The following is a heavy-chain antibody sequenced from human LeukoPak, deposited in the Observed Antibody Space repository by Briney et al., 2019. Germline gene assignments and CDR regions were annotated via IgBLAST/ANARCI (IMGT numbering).Heavy chain of an antibody. CDR3: SSYGGLTAMVLY. V-gene: IGHV5-51*01. CDR2: IYPGDSDT. CDR1: GYRFTSYW. D-gene: IGHD5-18*01. Sequence: GASLKISFQGSGYRFTSYWIGWVRQMPGKGLEWMGIIYPGDSDTRYSPSFQGQVTISADKSISTAYLQWSSLKASDIAMYYCSSYGGLTAMVLYWGQGTLVTVSS. J-gene: IGHJ4*02.